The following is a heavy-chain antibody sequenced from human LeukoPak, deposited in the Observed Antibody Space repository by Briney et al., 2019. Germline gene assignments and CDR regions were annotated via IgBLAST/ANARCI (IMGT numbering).Heavy chain of an antibody. Sequence: GGSLRLACAASGFTFSNAWMSWVRQAPGKGLEWVGRIKSKTDGGTTDYAAPVKGSFTISRDDSKNTLYLQMNSLKTEDTAVYYCTPEVDIVVVTASRDYWGQGTLVTVSS. V-gene: IGHV3-15*01. CDR2: IKSKTDGGTT. CDR3: TPEVDIVVVTASRDY. D-gene: IGHD2-21*02. J-gene: IGHJ4*02. CDR1: GFTFSNAW.